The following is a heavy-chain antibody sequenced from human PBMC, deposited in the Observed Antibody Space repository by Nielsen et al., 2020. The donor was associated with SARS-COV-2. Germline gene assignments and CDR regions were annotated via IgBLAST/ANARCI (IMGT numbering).Heavy chain of an antibody. V-gene: IGHV4-34*01. Sequence: SETLSLTCAVYGGSFSGYYWSWIRQPPGKGLEWIGSIYYSGSTYYNPSLKSRVTISVDTSKNQFSLKLSSVTAADTAVYYCARGGYSYGYWGQGTLVTVSS. CDR1: GGSFSGYY. D-gene: IGHD5-18*01. J-gene: IGHJ4*02. CDR2: IYYSGST. CDR3: ARGGYSYGY.